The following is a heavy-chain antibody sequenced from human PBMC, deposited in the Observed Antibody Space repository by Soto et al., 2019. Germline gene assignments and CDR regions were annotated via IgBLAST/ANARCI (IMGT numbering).Heavy chain of an antibody. CDR1: GFSLSTSGVG. CDR2: IYWDDDK. J-gene: IGHJ5*02. CDR3: AHTSIVVSPLGWFDP. Sequence: SGFSLSTSGVGVGWIRQPPGKALEWLALIYWDDDKRYSPSLKSRLTITKDTSKNQVVLTMTNMDPVDTATYYCAHTSIVVSPLGWFDPWGQGTLVTVSS. D-gene: IGHD2-2*01. V-gene: IGHV2-5*02.